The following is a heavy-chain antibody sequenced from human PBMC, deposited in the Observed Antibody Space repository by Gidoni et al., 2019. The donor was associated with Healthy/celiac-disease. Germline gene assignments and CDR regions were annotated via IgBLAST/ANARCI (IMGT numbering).Heavy chain of an antibody. CDR2: ISAYNGNT. J-gene: IGHJ3*02. CDR1: GYTFTSYG. Sequence: QVQLVQSGAEVKKPGASVKVSCKASGYTFTSYGISWVRQAPGQGLEWMGWISAYNGNTNYAQKLQGRVTMTTDTSTSTAYMELRSLRSDDTAVYYCARDRRIIVVVPAARVRAFDIWGQGTMVTVSS. V-gene: IGHV1-18*01. D-gene: IGHD2-2*01. CDR3: ARDRRIIVVVPAARVRAFDI.